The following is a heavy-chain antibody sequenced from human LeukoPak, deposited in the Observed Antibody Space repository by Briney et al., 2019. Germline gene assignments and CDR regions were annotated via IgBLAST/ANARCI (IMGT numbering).Heavy chain of an antibody. D-gene: IGHD3-22*01. CDR1: GFTFSSYA. J-gene: IGHJ3*02. Sequence: GGSLRLSCAASGFTFSSYAMSWVRQVPGKGLEWVSTISGSGGSTHYADSVKGRFTISRDNSKNTLYLQMNSLRAEDTAVYYCARDRFYYGQAFDIWGQGTMVTVSS. V-gene: IGHV3-23*01. CDR3: ARDRFYYGQAFDI. CDR2: ISGSGGST.